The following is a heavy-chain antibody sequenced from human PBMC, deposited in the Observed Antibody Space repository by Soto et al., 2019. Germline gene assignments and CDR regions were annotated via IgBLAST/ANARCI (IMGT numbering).Heavy chain of an antibody. CDR3: AREGWFGELVFGY. CDR1: GGSISSGGNY. Sequence: PAETLSLSCAASGGSISSGGNYWGWLRQPPGKGLEWIGYIYHSGSTCYTPSLKSRVTISVDRSKNKSSLKLSSVTAADTAVYYCAREGWFGELVFGYWGQGTLVTVSS. D-gene: IGHD3-10*01. J-gene: IGHJ4*02. CDR2: IYHSGST. V-gene: IGHV4-30-2*01.